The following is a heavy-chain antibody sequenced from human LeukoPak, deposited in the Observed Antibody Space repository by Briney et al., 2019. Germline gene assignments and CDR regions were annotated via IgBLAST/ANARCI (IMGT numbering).Heavy chain of an antibody. Sequence: GASVKVSCKASGYTFTSYYMHWVLQAPGQGLEWMGIINPSGGSTSYAQKFQGRVTMTRDTSTSTVYMELSSLRSEDTAVYYCARAPDYYDSSGYFDYWGQGTLVTVSS. CDR3: ARAPDYYDSSGYFDY. CDR1: GYTFTSYY. V-gene: IGHV1-46*01. J-gene: IGHJ4*02. D-gene: IGHD3-22*01. CDR2: INPSGGST.